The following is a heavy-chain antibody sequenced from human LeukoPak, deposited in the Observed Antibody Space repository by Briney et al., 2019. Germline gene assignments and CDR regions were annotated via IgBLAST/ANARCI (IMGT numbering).Heavy chain of an antibody. V-gene: IGHV4-59*01. CDR2: IYYSGST. D-gene: IGHD6-6*01. CDR1: GGSISSYY. Sequence: SETLSLTCTVSGGSISSYYWSWIRQPPGKGLEWIGYIYYSGSTNYNPSLKSRVTISVDTSKNQFSLRLNSVTAADTAVYYCAREVAARRVLDYWGQGTLVTVSS. CDR3: AREVAARRVLDY. J-gene: IGHJ4*02.